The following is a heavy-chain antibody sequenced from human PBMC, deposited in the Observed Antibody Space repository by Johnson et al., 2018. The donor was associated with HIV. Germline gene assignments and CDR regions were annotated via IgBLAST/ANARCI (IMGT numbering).Heavy chain of an antibody. CDR3: AKLRKKQWLVGEAFDI. Sequence: QVQLVESGGGVVQPGRSLRLSCAASGFTFSSYAMHWVRQAPGKGLEWVAVISYDETNHYYADSVKGRFTISRDNPKNTLYLQMNSLRAEDTAIYYCAKLRKKQWLVGEAFDIWGQGTMVTVSS. CDR2: ISYDETNH. D-gene: IGHD6-19*01. CDR1: GFTFSSYA. V-gene: IGHV3-30*18. J-gene: IGHJ3*02.